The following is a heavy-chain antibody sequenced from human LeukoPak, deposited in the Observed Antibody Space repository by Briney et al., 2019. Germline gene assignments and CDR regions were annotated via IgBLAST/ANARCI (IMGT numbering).Heavy chain of an antibody. Sequence: SETLSLTCTVSGGSISSSSYYWGWLRQPPGKGLEWIGSIYYSGSTYYNPSLNSRVTISVDTSKNQFSLKLSSVTAADTAVYYCAREIAVVGTFTDYYYGMDVWGQGTTVPGSS. CDR2: IYYSGST. CDR1: GGSISSSSYY. V-gene: IGHV4-39*01. D-gene: IGHD6-19*01. CDR3: AREIAVVGTFTDYYYGMDV. J-gene: IGHJ6*02.